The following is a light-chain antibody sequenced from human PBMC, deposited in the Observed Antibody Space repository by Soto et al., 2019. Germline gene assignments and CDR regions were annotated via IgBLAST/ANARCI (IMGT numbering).Light chain of an antibody. Sequence: DIVLTQSPGSLAVSLGETVTIKCKSSQSVLRGSNNKNLLAWHQQKPGQPPKVLIYWASSREGGVPARFRGSGSGTDFTLTITNVQADDVAVYYCQQYFTTPQTFGPGTKVDIK. CDR1: QSVLRGSNNKNL. CDR2: WAS. CDR3: QQYFTTPQT. J-gene: IGKJ2*01. V-gene: IGKV4-1*01.